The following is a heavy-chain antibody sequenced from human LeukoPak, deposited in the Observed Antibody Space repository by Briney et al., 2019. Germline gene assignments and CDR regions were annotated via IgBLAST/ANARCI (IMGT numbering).Heavy chain of an antibody. CDR1: RFTFSSYA. CDR2: ISGSGGST. D-gene: IGHD3-10*01. V-gene: IGHV3-23*01. J-gene: IGHJ4*02. Sequence: GSLRLSCAASRFTFSSYAMSWVRQAPGNGLEWVSAISGSGGSTYYADSVKGRFTISRDNSKNTLYLQMNSLRAEDTAVYYCATSLLWFGELTVHFDYWGQGTLVTVSS. CDR3: ATSLLWFGELTVHFDY.